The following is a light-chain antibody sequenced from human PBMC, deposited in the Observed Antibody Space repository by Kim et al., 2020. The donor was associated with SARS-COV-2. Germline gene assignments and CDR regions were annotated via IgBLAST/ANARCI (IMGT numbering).Light chain of an antibody. CDR3: NSRDSSEGHFV. CDR1: SLRSYY. Sequence: SSELTQDPAVSVALGQTVRITCQGDSLRSYYASWYQQKPGQAPVLVIYGKNSRPSGIPDRFSGSSSGNTASLTITGARAEDEADYYCNSRDSSEGHFVFG. CDR2: GKN. J-gene: IGLJ1*01. V-gene: IGLV3-19*01.